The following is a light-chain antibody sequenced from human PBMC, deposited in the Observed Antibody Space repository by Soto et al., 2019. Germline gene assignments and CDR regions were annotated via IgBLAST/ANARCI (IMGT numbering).Light chain of an antibody. V-gene: IGKV1-5*03. J-gene: IGKJ1*01. CDR2: KAS. Sequence: DIQMTQSASTLSASLGDRVTITWRASQSISTWLAWYQQEPGKAPKLLVYKASTLESGVPSRFTGSGYGTEFNLTISSLQTDDFATYYCQHYNSYSEAFGQGTKVDIK. CDR3: QHYNSYSEA. CDR1: QSISTW.